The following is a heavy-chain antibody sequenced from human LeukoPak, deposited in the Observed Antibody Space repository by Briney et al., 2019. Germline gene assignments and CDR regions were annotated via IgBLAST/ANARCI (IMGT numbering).Heavy chain of an antibody. V-gene: IGHV1-18*01. CDR2: ISAYNGNT. Sequence: ASVKVSCKASGYTFTSYGISWVRQAPGQGLEWMGWISAYNGNTNYAQKLQGRVTMTTDTSTSTAYMELRSLRSDDTAVYYCAPLVPAAMMTETYYFDYWGQGTLVTVSS. D-gene: IGHD2-2*01. J-gene: IGHJ4*02. CDR1: GYTFTSYG. CDR3: APLVPAAMMTETYYFDY.